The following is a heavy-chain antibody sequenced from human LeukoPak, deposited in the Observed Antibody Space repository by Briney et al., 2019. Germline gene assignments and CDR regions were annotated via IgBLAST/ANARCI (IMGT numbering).Heavy chain of an antibody. CDR3: AKTYYYDSSGYFYAFDI. D-gene: IGHD3-22*01. CDR1: GFTFSSYA. CDR2: ISGSGGST. V-gene: IGHV3-23*01. Sequence: PGGSLRLSCAASGFTFSSYAMSWVRQAPGKGLEWVSAISGSGGSTYYADPVKGRFTISRDNSKNTLCLQMNSLRAEDTAVYYCAKTYYYDSSGYFYAFDIWGQGTMVTVSS. J-gene: IGHJ3*02.